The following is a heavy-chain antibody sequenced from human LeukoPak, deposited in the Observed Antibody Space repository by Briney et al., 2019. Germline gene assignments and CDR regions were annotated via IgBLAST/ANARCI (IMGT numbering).Heavy chain of an antibody. CDR1: GVSVSSTIYY. D-gene: IGHD5-12*01. CDR3: ARQGGYSAYYGVDV. J-gene: IGHJ6*02. V-gene: IGHV4-39*01. Sequence: PSETLSLTCTVSGVSVSSTIYYWGWVRQPPGKGLEWIGSTYYSGIAFYNPPLKSRVTMSVDTSKNQFSLKLSSVTAADTAVYYCARQGGYSAYYGVDVWGQGTTVTVSS. CDR2: TYYSGIA.